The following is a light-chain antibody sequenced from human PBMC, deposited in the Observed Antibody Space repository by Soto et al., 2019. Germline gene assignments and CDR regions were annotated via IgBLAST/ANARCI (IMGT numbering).Light chain of an antibody. CDR1: QSLSSSY. CDR2: GAS. Sequence: ENVLTQSPGTLSLSPGARATLSCRASQSLSSSYLAWYQQKPGQAPRLLIYGASSRATGIPDRFSGSGSGTDFTLTISRLEPEDFAVYYCQQFATSPLTLGGGTKVEIK. CDR3: QQFATSPLT. V-gene: IGKV3-20*01. J-gene: IGKJ4*01.